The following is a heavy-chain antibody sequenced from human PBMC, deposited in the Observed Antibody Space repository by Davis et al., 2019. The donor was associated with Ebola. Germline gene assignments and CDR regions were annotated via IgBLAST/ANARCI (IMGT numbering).Heavy chain of an antibody. CDR2: INWNGHVT. V-gene: IGHV3-20*04. J-gene: IGHJ4*02. D-gene: IGHD6-19*01. CDR1: GFSFDDHG. Sequence: PGGSLRLSCEASGFSFDDHGMSWVRQAPGKGLEWVSGINWNGHVTDYADSLRGRLTISRDNAKKSLYLQMNDLRVDDTALYYCARKATNSLPVAGMLDFWGQGTLVTVSS. CDR3: ARKATNSLPVAGMLDF.